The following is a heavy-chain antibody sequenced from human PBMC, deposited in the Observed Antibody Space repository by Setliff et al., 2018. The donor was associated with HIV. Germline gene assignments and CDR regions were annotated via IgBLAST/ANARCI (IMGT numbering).Heavy chain of an antibody. V-gene: IGHV4-39*01. D-gene: IGHD3-16*01. CDR1: GDSITSNSYY. CDR2: MHHSGGT. CDR3: VNPSGAMGDFDS. J-gene: IGHJ4*02. Sequence: SETLSLTCTVSGDSITSNSYYWGWIRQSPGKGLEWIGTMHHSGGTYYNPSLKSRVAIFIDTSKNQFSLQLTSVTAADTAVYYCVNPSGAMGDFDSWGQGTLVTVSS.